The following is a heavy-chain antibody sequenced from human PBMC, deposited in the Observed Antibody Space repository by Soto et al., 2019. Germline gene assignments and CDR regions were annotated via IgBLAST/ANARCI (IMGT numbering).Heavy chain of an antibody. Sequence: NPSETLSLTCTVSGGSISSGGYYWSWIRQHPGKGLEWIGYIYYSGSTYYKQSLKSRVTISVDTSKNQFSLKLSSVTAADTAVYYCARAPDYGDYDYFDYWGQGTLVTVSS. CDR3: ARAPDYGDYDYFDY. CDR2: IYYSGST. D-gene: IGHD4-17*01. J-gene: IGHJ4*02. CDR1: GGSISSGGYY. V-gene: IGHV4-31*03.